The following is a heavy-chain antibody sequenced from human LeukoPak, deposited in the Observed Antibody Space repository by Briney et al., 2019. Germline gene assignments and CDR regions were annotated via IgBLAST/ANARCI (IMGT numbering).Heavy chain of an antibody. Sequence: SETLSLTCTVSGGPISSYYWSWIRQPAGKGLEWIGRIYTSGSTNYNPSLKSRATMSVDTSKNQFSLKLSSVTAADTAVYYCARELRGDIVVVPAAMCWFDPWGQGTLVTVSS. CDR1: GGPISSYY. D-gene: IGHD2-2*01. CDR3: ARELRGDIVVVPAAMCWFDP. J-gene: IGHJ5*02. V-gene: IGHV4-4*07. CDR2: IYTSGST.